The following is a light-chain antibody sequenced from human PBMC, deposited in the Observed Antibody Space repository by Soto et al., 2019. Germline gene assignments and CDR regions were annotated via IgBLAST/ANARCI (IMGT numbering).Light chain of an antibody. V-gene: IGKV1-5*03. Sequence: DVQMTQTPSSLSASVGDRVILTCRASQSIGNCLAWYQQKPGKAPKLLIYKASSLESGVPTRFSGSGSGTDFTLTISRLQPGDFATYYCQQDNGYVFGAGTKVDIK. J-gene: IGKJ3*01. CDR3: QQDNGYV. CDR2: KAS. CDR1: QSIGNC.